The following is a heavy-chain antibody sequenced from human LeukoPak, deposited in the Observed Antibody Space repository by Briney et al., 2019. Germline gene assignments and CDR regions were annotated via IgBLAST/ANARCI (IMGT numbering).Heavy chain of an antibody. V-gene: IGHV3-11*01. CDR3: AKGLYHYFGSGSYILDY. CDR2: ISSSGSAI. Sequence: GGSLRLSCAASGFTLSDYYMSWIRQAPGKGLEWVSYISSSGSAIYYADSVKGRFTISRDNAKSSLYLQMNSLRAEDTALYYCAKGLYHYFGSGSYILDYWGQGTQVTVSS. CDR1: GFTLSDYY. D-gene: IGHD3-10*01. J-gene: IGHJ4*02.